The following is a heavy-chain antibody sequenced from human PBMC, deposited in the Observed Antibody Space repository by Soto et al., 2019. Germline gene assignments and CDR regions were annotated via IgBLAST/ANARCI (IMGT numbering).Heavy chain of an antibody. CDR1: GYTFTGYY. CDR2: INPNSGGT. Sequence: ASVKVSCKASGYTFTGYYMHWVRQAPGQGLEWMGWINPNSGGTNYAQKFQGWVTMTRDTSISTAYMELSRLRSDDTAVYYCAREGATYYYGSSGYPESAFDIWGQGTMVTVSS. D-gene: IGHD3-22*01. V-gene: IGHV1-2*04. CDR3: AREGATYYYGSSGYPESAFDI. J-gene: IGHJ3*02.